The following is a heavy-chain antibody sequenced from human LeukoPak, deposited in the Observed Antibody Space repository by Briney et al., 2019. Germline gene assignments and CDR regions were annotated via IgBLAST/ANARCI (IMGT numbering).Heavy chain of an antibody. V-gene: IGHV4-39*07. Sequence: PSETLSLTCTVSGGSISSGGYYWSWIRQPPGKGLEWIGEINHSGSTNYNPSLKSRVTISVDTSKNQFSLKLSSVTAADTAVYYCARGTTLYCSGGSCYSRGIDYWGQGTLVTVSS. D-gene: IGHD2-15*01. CDR2: INHSGST. CDR1: GGSISSGGYY. J-gene: IGHJ4*02. CDR3: ARGTTLYCSGGSCYSRGIDY.